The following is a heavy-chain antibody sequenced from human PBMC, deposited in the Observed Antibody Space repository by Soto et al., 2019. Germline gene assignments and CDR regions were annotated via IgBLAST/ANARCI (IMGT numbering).Heavy chain of an antibody. V-gene: IGHV4-59*01. D-gene: IGHD3-3*01. Sequence: SETLSLTCTASGVSISNYYWSWIRQPPGKGLEWIGYIYYSGSTNYNPALKSRVTISVDTFKNQFSLKLSSVTAADTAVYYCARDRHKYYDFWSGYYSYYGMDVWGQGTTVTVSS. J-gene: IGHJ6*02. CDR1: GVSISNYY. CDR3: ARDRHKYYDFWSGYYSYYGMDV. CDR2: IYYSGST.